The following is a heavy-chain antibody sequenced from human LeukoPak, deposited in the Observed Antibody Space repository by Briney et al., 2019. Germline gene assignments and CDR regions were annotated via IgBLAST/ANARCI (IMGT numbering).Heavy chain of an antibody. Sequence: GGSLRLSCAASGFTFSSYSMNWVRQAPGKGLEWVSYISSSSSTIYYADSVKGRFTISRDNSKNTLYLQMNSLRAEDTAVYYCARELITIFGVVDYWGQGTLVTVSS. CDR2: ISSSSSTI. CDR3: ARELITIFGVVDY. CDR1: GFTFSSYS. D-gene: IGHD3-3*01. J-gene: IGHJ4*02. V-gene: IGHV3-48*01.